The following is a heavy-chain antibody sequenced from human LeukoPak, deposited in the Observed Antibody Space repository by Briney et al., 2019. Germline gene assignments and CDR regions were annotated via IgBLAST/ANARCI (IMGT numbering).Heavy chain of an antibody. V-gene: IGHV1-24*01. J-gene: IGHJ5*02. CDR2: FDPEDGET. CDR1: GYTLTELS. D-gene: IGHD3-9*01. CDR3: ARDTYYDILTGYYTLNWFDP. Sequence: ASVKVSCKVSGYTLTELSMHWVRQAPGKGLEWMGGFDPEDGETIYAQKFQGRVTMTTDTSTSTAYMELRSLRSDDTAVYYCARDTYYDILTGYYTLNWFDPWGQGTLVTVSS.